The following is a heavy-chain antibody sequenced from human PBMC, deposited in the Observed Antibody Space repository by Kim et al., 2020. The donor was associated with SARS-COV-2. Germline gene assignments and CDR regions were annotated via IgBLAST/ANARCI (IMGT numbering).Heavy chain of an antibody. CDR1: GFNFRNYF. CDR3: ARDGGFTNHDWYFDL. D-gene: IGHD3-16*01. CDR2: ITDTGITQ. V-gene: IGHV3-74*01. J-gene: IGHJ2*01. Sequence: GGSLRLSCAASGFNFRNYFMNWVRQAPGKGPVRFSRITDTGITQSYADSVKGRFTTSRDNTKNTLDLEMTSLRAEDTAIYYCARDGGFTNHDWYFDLWGRGTLVTVSS.